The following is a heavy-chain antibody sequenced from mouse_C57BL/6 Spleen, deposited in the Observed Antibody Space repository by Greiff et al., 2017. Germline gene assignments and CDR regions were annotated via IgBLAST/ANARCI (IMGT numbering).Heavy chain of an antibody. CDR1: GYTFTSYW. CDR3: ALTTVVAGDY. V-gene: IGHV1-69*01. CDR2: IDPSDSYT. Sequence: QVQLKQPGAELVMPGASVKLSCKASGYTFTSYWMHWVKQRPGQGLEWIGEIDPSDSYTNYNQKFKGKSTLTVDKSSSTAYMQLSSLTSEDSAVYYCALTTVVAGDYWGQGTTLTVSS. D-gene: IGHD1-1*01. J-gene: IGHJ2*01.